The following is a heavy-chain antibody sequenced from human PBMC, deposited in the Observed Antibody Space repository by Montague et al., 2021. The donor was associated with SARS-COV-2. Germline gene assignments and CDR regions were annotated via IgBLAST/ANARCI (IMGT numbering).Heavy chain of an antibody. CDR2: IYYSGST. V-gene: IGHV4-39*01. CDR1: GGSINSSSYY. D-gene: IGHD5-18*01. Sequence: SETLSLTCTVSGGSINSSSYYWGWIRQPPGKGLEWIGSIYYSGSTYYNASLRSRVTISVDTSKNQFSLKLTSVTAADTAVYYCARHGGHSYAHFAYWGQGTLVIVSS. J-gene: IGHJ4*02. CDR3: ARHGGHSYAHFAY.